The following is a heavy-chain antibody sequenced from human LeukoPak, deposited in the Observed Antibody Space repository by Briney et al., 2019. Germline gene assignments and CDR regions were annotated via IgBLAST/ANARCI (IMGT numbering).Heavy chain of an antibody. J-gene: IGHJ4*02. D-gene: IGHD2-15*01. V-gene: IGHV4-34*01. CDR1: GGSFSGYY. CDR3: ARRLGGIVVVVAAAFDY. CDR2: INHCGST. Sequence: SETLSLTCAVYGGSFSGYYWSWIRQPPGKGLEWIGEINHCGSTNYNPSLKSRVTISVDTSRNQFSLKLNSVTAADTAVYYCARRLGGIVVVVAAAFDYWGQGTLVTVSS.